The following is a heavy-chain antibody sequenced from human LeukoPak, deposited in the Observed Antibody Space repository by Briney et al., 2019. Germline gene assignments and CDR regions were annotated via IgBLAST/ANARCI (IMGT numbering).Heavy chain of an antibody. CDR1: GGTFSTYV. D-gene: IGHD1-26*01. CDR3: AKDAHSGSYYYYYYYMDV. CDR2: IIPVFGTA. V-gene: IGHV1-69*06. J-gene: IGHJ6*03. Sequence: ASVKVSCKASGGTFSTYVISWVRQAPGQGLEWMGGIIPVFGTANYAEKFQDRVTITADKSTSTAYMELSSLRSEDTAMYYCAKDAHSGSYYYYYYYMDVWGKGTTVTISS.